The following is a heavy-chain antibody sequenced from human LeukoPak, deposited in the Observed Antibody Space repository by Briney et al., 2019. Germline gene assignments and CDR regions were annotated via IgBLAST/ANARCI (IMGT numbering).Heavy chain of an antibody. V-gene: IGHV3-30*04. CDR1: GFTFSSYA. CDR2: ISYDGSNK. Sequence: GGSLRLSCAASGFTFSSYAMHWVRQAPGKGLEWVAVISYDGSNKYYADSVKGRLTISRDNSKNTLYLQMNSLRAEDTAVYYCARDPDTAMALYYFDYWGQGTLVTVSS. CDR3: ARDPDTAMALYYFDY. J-gene: IGHJ4*02. D-gene: IGHD5-18*01.